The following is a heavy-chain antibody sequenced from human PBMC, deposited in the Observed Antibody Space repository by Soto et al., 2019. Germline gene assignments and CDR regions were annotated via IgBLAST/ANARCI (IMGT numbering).Heavy chain of an antibody. Sequence: SETLSLTCTVSGGSISSSSYYWGWIRQPPGKGLEWIGSIYYSGSTYYNPSLKSRVTISVDTSKNQFSLKLSSVTAADTAVYYCARSPEIYAMVRVAADGMDVWGQGTTVTVSS. J-gene: IGHJ6*02. D-gene: IGHD3-10*01. CDR2: IYYSGST. V-gene: IGHV4-39*01. CDR3: ARSPEIYAMVRVAADGMDV. CDR1: GGSISSSSYY.